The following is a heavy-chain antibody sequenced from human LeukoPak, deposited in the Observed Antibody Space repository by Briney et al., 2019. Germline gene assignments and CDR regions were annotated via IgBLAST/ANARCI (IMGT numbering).Heavy chain of an antibody. V-gene: IGHV1-2*06. Sequence: GASVKVSCKASGYTFIDHYMHWVRQAPGQGLEWMGRINPNTGGTNYAQKFQGRITMTRDTSITTVYMELSSLRSDDMAVYYCARAAGAFDVWGQGTMVTVSS. CDR3: ARAAGAFDV. CDR1: GYTFIDHY. J-gene: IGHJ3*01. CDR2: INPNTGGT.